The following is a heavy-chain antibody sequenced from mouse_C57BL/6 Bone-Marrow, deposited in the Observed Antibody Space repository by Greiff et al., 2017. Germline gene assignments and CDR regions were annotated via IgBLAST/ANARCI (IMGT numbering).Heavy chain of an antibody. CDR2: ISSGSSPI. D-gene: IGHD2-3*01. CDR1: GFTFSDYG. CDR3: ARDDGPFGV. V-gene: IGHV5-17*01. Sequence: EVQLVESGGGLVKPGGSLKLSCAASGFTFSDYGMHWVRQAPEKGLEWVAYISSGSSPIYYADTVKGRFTISRDNAKNTLFLQMTSLRSEDTAMYYCARDDGPFGVWGTGTTVTVSS. J-gene: IGHJ1*03.